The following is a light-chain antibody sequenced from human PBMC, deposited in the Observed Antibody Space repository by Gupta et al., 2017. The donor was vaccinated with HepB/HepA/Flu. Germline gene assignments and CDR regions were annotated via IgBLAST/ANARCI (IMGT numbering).Light chain of an antibody. V-gene: IGLV1-47*01. CDR1: GSNIGSNF. Sequence: QSVLTQPPSASGTPGQRVTISCSGSGSNIGSNFVFWYQQFPGTATKFLIYRNNQRPSGVPDRFSGSKSGTSASLAISGLRSEDEADYFCAAWDDGLNGLVFGTGTTVTVL. CDR2: RNN. CDR3: AAWDDGLNGLV. J-gene: IGLJ1*01.